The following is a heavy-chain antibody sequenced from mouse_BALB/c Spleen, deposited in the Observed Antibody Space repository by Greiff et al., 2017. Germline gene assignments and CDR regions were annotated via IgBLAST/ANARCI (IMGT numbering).Heavy chain of an antibody. Sequence: QVQLKESGPGLVAPSQSLSITCTVSGFSLTSYGVHWVRQPPGKGLEWLGVIWAGGSTNYNSALMSRLSISKDNSKSQVFLKMNSLQTDDTAMYYCAREGNWDLYYAMDYWGQGTSVTVSS. CDR3: AREGNWDLYYAMDY. D-gene: IGHD4-1*01. CDR1: GFSLTSYG. CDR2: IWAGGST. J-gene: IGHJ4*01. V-gene: IGHV2-9*02.